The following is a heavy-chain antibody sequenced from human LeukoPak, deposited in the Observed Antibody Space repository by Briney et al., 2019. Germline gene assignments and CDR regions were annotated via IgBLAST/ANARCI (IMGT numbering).Heavy chain of an antibody. CDR1: GGSFSGYY. J-gene: IGHJ6*03. Sequence: PSETLSLTCAVYGGSFSGYYWSWIRQPPGKGLEWIGEINHSGSTNYNPSLKSRVTISVDTSKNQFSLKLSSVTAADTAVYYCARGRGMYSSSRGWPRYVDVWGKGTTVTVSS. CDR3: ARGRGMYSSSRGWPRYVDV. V-gene: IGHV4-34*01. D-gene: IGHD6-6*01. CDR2: INHSGST.